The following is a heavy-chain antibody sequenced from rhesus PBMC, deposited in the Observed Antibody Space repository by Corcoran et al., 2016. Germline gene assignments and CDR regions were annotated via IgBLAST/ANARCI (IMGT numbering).Heavy chain of an antibody. Sequence: QVQLQESGPGLVKPSETLSLTCAVSGCSISSVYYYWRWILQPPGTGLEWIGYITYSGSTSYNPSLKSRVTISRDTSKNQFSLKLSSVTAADTAVYYCARATYSGSPWYFDLWGPGTPITISS. CDR2: ITYSGST. V-gene: IGHV4-122*02. J-gene: IGHJ2*01. D-gene: IGHD6-25*01. CDR1: GCSISSVYYY. CDR3: ARATYSGSPWYFDL.